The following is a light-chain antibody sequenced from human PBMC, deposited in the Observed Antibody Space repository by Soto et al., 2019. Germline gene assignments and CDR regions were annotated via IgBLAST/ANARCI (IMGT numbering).Light chain of an antibody. J-gene: IGLJ2*01. CDR2: SNT. Sequence: QSVLTQPPSASGTPGQTIAISCSGGSSNIGSHTVNWYQQLPGTAPRLLIYSNTQRPSGVPGRFSGSKSDTSASLAISGLQSEYEGDYYCAAWDASLNGVVFGGGTKLTVL. CDR3: AAWDASLNGVV. CDR1: SSNIGSHT. V-gene: IGLV1-44*01.